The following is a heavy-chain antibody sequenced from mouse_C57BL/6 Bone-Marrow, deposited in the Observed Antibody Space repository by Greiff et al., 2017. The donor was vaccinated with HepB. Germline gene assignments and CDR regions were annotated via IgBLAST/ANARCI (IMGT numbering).Heavy chain of an antibody. CDR3: ARRGLLAWFAY. V-gene: IGHV1-19*01. CDR1: GYTFTDYY. D-gene: IGHD2-3*01. J-gene: IGHJ3*01. CDR2: INPYNGGT. Sequence: EVQRVESGPVLVKPGASVKMSCKASGYTFTDYYMNWVKQSHGKSLEWIGVINPYNGGTSYNQKFKGKATLTVDKSSSTAYMELNSLTSEDSAVYYCARRGLLAWFAYWGQGTLVTVSA.